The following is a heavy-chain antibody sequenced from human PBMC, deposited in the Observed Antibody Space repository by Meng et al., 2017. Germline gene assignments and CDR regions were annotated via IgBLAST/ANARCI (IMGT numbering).Heavy chain of an antibody. Sequence: SETLSSTCARHGGSSSGYYWSWIRQPPAKGLEWSGEINHRGSTNYNPSLKSRVTISVDTSKNQFSLKLRSVTAADTAVYYGSRVSVVVAAHKWFDPWGQGTLVTVSS. J-gene: IGHJ5*02. CDR2: INHRGST. CDR1: GGSSSGYY. D-gene: IGHD2-15*01. V-gene: IGHV4-34*01. CDR3: SRVSVVVAAHKWFDP.